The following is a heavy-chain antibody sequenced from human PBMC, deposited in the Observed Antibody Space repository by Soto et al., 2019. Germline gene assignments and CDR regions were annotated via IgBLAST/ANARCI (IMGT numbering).Heavy chain of an antibody. CDR3: AKGRNCGGDCYSYFEY. CDR1: GFTFNSYA. D-gene: IGHD2-21*01. V-gene: IGHV3-23*01. Sequence: GGSLRLSCAASGFTFNSYAMSWVRQAPGKGLEWVSAISGSGGTTFYADSVKGRFTFSRDNSKNTLSLQMNSLRAEDTAIYYCAKGRNCGGDCYSYFEYWGQGTLVTVSS. J-gene: IGHJ4*02. CDR2: ISGSGGTT.